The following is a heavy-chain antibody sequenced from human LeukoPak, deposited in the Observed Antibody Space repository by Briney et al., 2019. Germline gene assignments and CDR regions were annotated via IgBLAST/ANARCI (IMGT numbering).Heavy chain of an antibody. J-gene: IGHJ3*02. CDR2: IYSGAST. CDR1: GFTFSTKY. Sequence: PGGSLRLSCAASGFTFSTKYMSWVRQAPGKGLEWVSVIYSGASTYYIDSVKGRFTISRDNSKNTLYLQMNSLRAEDTAVYYCAREGVYDSSGYHDAFDIWGQGTMVTVSS. D-gene: IGHD3-22*01. V-gene: IGHV3-53*01. CDR3: AREGVYDSSGYHDAFDI.